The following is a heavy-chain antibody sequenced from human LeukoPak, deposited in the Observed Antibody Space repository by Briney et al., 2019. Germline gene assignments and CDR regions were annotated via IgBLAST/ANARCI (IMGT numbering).Heavy chain of an antibody. D-gene: IGHD4-23*01. V-gene: IGHV3-23*01. CDR3: VRSVGSNTL. Sequence: GGSLRLSCAASGFTFSSYVMNWVRQAPGKGLEWVSIISGGADSAYYADSVKGRFTISRDNAKNSLFLQMNSLRAEDTAVYFCVRSVGSNTLWGQGTLVTVSS. CDR1: GFTFSSYV. CDR2: ISGGADSA. J-gene: IGHJ4*02.